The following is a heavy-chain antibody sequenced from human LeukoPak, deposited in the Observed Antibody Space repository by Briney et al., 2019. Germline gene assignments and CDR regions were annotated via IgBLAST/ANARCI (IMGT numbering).Heavy chain of an antibody. V-gene: IGHV3-21*01. D-gene: IGHD6-19*01. CDR2: ISSSSSYI. CDR3: ARTRREYSSGWYEFDY. Sequence: GGSLRLSCAASGFTFSIPWMTWVRQAPRKGLEWVSSISSSSSYIYYADSVKGRFTISRDNAKNSLYLQMNSLRAEDTAVYYCARTRREYSSGWYEFDYWGQGTLVTVSS. J-gene: IGHJ4*02. CDR1: GFTFSIPW.